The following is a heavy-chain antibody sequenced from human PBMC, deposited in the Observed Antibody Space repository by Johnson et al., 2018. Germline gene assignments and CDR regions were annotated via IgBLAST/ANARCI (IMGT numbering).Heavy chain of an antibody. Sequence: QVQLVESGGGVVQPGRSLRLSCAASGFTFSSYAMHWVRQAPGKGLEWVAVISYDGSSIYYADSVKGRFTISRDNSKNTLYLQMNSLRAEDTAVYYCAGLSAGAFDIWGQGTMVTVSS. V-gene: IGHV3-30*04. D-gene: IGHD3-3*02. CDR2: ISYDGSSI. CDR1: GFTFSSYA. CDR3: AGLSAGAFDI. J-gene: IGHJ3*02.